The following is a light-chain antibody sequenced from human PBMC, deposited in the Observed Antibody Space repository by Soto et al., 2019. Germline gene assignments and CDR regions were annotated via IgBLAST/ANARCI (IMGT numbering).Light chain of an antibody. Sequence: EIRMTQSPATXSVAGWQRAPSPWRDSKSVSSDLDWYHKKTGQAXRXXXYGASNRATGIPARLRGSGSGKDFNLTIKRMPPEDFEVYYCQEDNNWPRTFGQGTQVDI. CDR2: GAS. CDR3: QEDNNWPRT. V-gene: IGKV3-15*01. J-gene: IGKJ1*01. CDR1: KSVSSD.